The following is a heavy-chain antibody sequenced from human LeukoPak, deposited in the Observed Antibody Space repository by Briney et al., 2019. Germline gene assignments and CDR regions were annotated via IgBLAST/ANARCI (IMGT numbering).Heavy chain of an antibody. CDR1: GGSISSGGYY. D-gene: IGHD5-18*01. CDR3: ASAPLGNSFGYMAC. Sequence: KTSETLSLTCTVSGGSISSGGYYWNWIRQHPTEGLEWIGHIYYTGRTTYNPSVKSRVTISADTSKNQFSLRLNSVTAADTAVYFCASAPLGNSFGYMACWGQGALVTVSS. CDR2: IYYTGRT. J-gene: IGHJ4*02. V-gene: IGHV4-31*03.